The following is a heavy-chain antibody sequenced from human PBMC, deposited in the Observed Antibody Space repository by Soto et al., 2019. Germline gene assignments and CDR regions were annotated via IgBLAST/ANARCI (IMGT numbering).Heavy chain of an antibody. CDR3: ARDRRGRADGFIYYYGMEV. V-gene: IGHV4-61*01. CDR1: GEPVGRGTNY. Sequence: QVQLQESGPGLMKPSGTLSLICSVSGEPVGRGTNYWSWVRQAPGRGLEWIGYIFDAATAIYNPAFESRVSISLDAAKNQVSLKLTSVTAADTAIYYCARDRRGRADGFIYYYGMEVWGQGTSVTVSS. D-gene: IGHD6-13*01. CDR2: IFDAATA. J-gene: IGHJ6*02.